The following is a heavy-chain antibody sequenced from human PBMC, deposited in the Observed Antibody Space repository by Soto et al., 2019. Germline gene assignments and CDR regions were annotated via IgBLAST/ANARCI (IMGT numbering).Heavy chain of an antibody. V-gene: IGHV1-3*05. Sequence: QVQLVQSGAEEKKPGASVKVSCKASGYTFTSYAMHWVRQAPGQRLEWMGWINAGNGNTKYSQKFQGRVTITRDTSASTAYMELSSLRSDETSAYYCARVLVGATPVDYWGQGTLVTVSS. CDR3: ARVLVGATPVDY. CDR1: GYTFTSYA. J-gene: IGHJ4*02. CDR2: INAGNGNT. D-gene: IGHD1-26*01.